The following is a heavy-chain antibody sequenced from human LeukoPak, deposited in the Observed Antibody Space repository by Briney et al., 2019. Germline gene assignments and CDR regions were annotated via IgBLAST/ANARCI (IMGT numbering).Heavy chain of an antibody. CDR1: GGSISIYY. J-gene: IGHJ5*02. CDR3: ARTDLYNWFDP. Sequence: SETLSLTCTVSGGSISIYYWSWVRQPPGKGLEWIGYIYYSGSTNYNPSLKSRVTISVDTSKNQFSLKLRSVTAADTAVYYCARTDLYNWFDPWGQGTLVTVSS. CDR2: IYYSGST. V-gene: IGHV4-59*01. D-gene: IGHD3-10*01.